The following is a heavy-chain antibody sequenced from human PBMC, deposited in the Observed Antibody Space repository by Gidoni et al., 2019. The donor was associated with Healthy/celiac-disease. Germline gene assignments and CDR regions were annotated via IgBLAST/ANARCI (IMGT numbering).Heavy chain of an antibody. V-gene: IGHV3-43D*03. CDR2: ISWDGGST. D-gene: IGHD5-12*01. CDR3: AKDTLRDGYNSVPDY. Sequence: EVQLVESGGVVVQPGGSLRLSCAASGFAFEDYAMHWVRQAPGKGLEWDSLISWDGGSTYYADSVKGRFTISRDNSKNSLYLQMNSLRAEDTALYYCAKDTLRDGYNSVPDYWGQGTLVTVSS. J-gene: IGHJ4*02. CDR1: GFAFEDYA.